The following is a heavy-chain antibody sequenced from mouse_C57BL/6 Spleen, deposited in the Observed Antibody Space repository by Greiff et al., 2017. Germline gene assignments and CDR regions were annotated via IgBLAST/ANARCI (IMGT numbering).Heavy chain of an antibody. D-gene: IGHD4-1*01. CDR1: YFAFMASA. Sequence: QVQLQQSGAELVRPGSSVKLSCTDSYFAFMASAMPWVKQRPGHGLEWIGSFTLYSDATEYSENFKGKATLTANTSSSTAYMELSSLTSEDSAVYYCARGTGTRAMDYWGQGTSVTVSS. CDR3: ARGTGTRAMDY. J-gene: IGHJ4*01. V-gene: IGHV1-49*01. CDR2: FTLYSDAT.